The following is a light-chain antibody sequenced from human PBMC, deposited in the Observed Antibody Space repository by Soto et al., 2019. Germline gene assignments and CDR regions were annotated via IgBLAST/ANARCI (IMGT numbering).Light chain of an antibody. CDR1: QNIDNW. V-gene: IGKV1-5*03. CDR3: QEYNSY. Sequence: DIPMTQSPYTLSASVGDRVTITCRASQNIDNWLAWYQQKPGKPPKLLIYRASSLDTGVTSRFSGSGSGTEFTLTISHLQPVDSATYYCQEYNSYFGGGTKVEIK. J-gene: IGKJ4*01. CDR2: RAS.